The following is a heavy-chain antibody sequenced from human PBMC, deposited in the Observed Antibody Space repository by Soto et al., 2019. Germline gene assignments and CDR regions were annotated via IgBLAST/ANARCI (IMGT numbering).Heavy chain of an antibody. V-gene: IGHV3-53*01. CDR3: ATHPGGGGY. Sequence: EVQLVESGGGLIQPGGSLRLSCAVSGFTVSNNYMSWVRQAPGKGLEGVSVIYSGGYTAYGDSVKGRFTISRDNSKNTLFLQKNPRGAAAPPLFSCATHPGGGGYWGQGTLVTVSS. D-gene: IGHD3-10*01. J-gene: IGHJ4*02. CDR1: GFTVSNNY. CDR2: IYSGGYT.